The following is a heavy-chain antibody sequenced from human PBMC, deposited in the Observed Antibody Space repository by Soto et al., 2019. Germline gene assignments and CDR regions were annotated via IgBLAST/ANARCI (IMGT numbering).Heavy chain of an antibody. Sequence: GGSLRLSCVASGFTFSNYNMNWVRQAPGKGLEWVSHISGTSVYIHYADSVKGRFTISRDNAKNSVYLQMDSLRVEDTAVYYCAREGALKPFAAWGQGALVPVAS. CDR1: GFTFSNYN. CDR2: ISGTSVYI. J-gene: IGHJ5*02. V-gene: IGHV3-21*01. CDR3: AREGALKPFAA.